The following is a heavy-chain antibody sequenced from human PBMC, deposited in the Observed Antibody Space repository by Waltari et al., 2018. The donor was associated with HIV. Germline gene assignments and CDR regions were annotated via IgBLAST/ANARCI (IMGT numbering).Heavy chain of an antibody. CDR2: INHSGST. Sequence: QVQLQQWGAGLLKPSETLSLTCAVYGGSFSGYYWSWIRQPPGKGLEWIGEINHSGSTNYNPSLKSRVTISVDTSKNQFSLKLSSVTAADTAVYYCARGSSSSSPGYFDYWGQGTLVTVSS. J-gene: IGHJ4*02. D-gene: IGHD6-6*01. V-gene: IGHV4-34*01. CDR3: ARGSSSSSPGYFDY. CDR1: GGSFSGYY.